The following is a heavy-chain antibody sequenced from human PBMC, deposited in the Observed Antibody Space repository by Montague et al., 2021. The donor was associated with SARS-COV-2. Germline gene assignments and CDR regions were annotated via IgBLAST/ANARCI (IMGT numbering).Heavy chain of an antibody. Sequence: SLRLSCAASGFTFNTYWMNWVRQAPGKGLEWVANINQDGSEEYYVESVKDRFTISRDNAKNSLDLQMNSLRVDDTAVYYCARRKRSAGAIYVWGQGTTVTVCS. CDR2: INQDGSEE. J-gene: IGHJ6*02. D-gene: IGHD3-10*01. CDR3: ARRKRSAGAIYV. CDR1: GFTFNTYW. V-gene: IGHV3-7*01.